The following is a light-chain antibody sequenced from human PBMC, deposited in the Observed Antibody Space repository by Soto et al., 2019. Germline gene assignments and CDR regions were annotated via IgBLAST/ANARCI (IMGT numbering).Light chain of an antibody. CDR3: SSYTSTNTLGV. CDR1: SSDVGGYNY. CDR2: EVS. J-gene: IGLJ3*02. Sequence: QSALTQPASVSGSPGQSITISCTGTSSDVGGYNYVSWYQQHPVKAPKLVIYEVSNRPSGVSNRFSGSKSGNTASLTISGLQAEDESDYYCSSYTSTNTLGVFGGVTKLTVL. V-gene: IGLV2-14*01.